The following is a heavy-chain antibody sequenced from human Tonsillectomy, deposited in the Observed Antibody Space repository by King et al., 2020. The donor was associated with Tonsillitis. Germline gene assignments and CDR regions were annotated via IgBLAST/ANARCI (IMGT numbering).Heavy chain of an antibody. J-gene: IGHJ6*02. D-gene: IGHD6-13*01. CDR1: GFAFSYYG. CDR3: ARGPGVAAAAAEEDYYYGMDV. V-gene: IGHV3-33*08. CDR2: IWYDGSKR. Sequence: VQLVESGGGVVQPGRSLRLSCAASGFAFSYYGMHWVRQAPGKGLEWVAVIWYDGSKRYYADSVKGRFTLSRDNSKNTLYLQMNSLRDEDTAVYYCARGPGVAAAAAEEDYYYGMDVWGQGTTVIVSS.